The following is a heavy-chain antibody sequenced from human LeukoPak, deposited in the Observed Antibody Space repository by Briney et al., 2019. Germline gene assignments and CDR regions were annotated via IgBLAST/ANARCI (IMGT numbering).Heavy chain of an antibody. CDR1: GFTFSSYG. CDR2: IRYDGSNK. J-gene: IGHJ4*02. Sequence: GGSLRLSCAASGFTFSSYGTNWVRQAPGKGLEWVAFIRYDGSNKYYADSVKGRFTISRDNSKNTLYLQMNSLRDEDTAVYYCARSGDYGDYTGYWGQGTLVTVSS. D-gene: IGHD4-17*01. CDR3: ARSGDYGDYTGY. V-gene: IGHV3-30*02.